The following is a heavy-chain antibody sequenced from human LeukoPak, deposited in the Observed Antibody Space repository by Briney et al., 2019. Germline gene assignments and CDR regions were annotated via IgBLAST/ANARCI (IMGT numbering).Heavy chain of an antibody. Sequence: PSETLSLTCSVSGGSINNYYWTWIRQPPGKGLEWIGYIYYSRGTNYNSSLKSRVTMSVDTSKNQFSLKLSSVTAADTAVYYCARWSYGDFDALDVWGQGTMVTVSS. CDR2: IYYSRGT. D-gene: IGHD4-17*01. V-gene: IGHV4-59*01. CDR3: ARWSYGDFDALDV. CDR1: GGSINNYY. J-gene: IGHJ3*01.